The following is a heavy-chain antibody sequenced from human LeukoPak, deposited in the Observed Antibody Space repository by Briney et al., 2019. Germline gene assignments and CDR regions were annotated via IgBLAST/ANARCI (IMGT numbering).Heavy chain of an antibody. CDR1: GYTFTSYA. J-gene: IGHJ5*02. Sequence: ASVKVSCKASGYTFTSYAISWVRQAPGQGLEWMGRIIPILGIANYAQKFQGRVTITADKSTSTAYMELSSLRSEDTAVYYCARDVPPSDWFDPWGQGTLVTVSS. CDR3: ARDVPPSDWFDP. CDR2: IIPILGIA. V-gene: IGHV1-69*04.